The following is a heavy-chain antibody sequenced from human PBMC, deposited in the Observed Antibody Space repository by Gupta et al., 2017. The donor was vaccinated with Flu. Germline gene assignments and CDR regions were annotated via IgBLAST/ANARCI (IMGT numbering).Heavy chain of an antibody. V-gene: IGHV5-51*06. CDR3: ARGTMTTMTNQCDY. CDR1: TNYW. J-gene: IGHJ4*02. D-gene: IGHD4-17*01. Sequence: TNYWIAWGRRMAGKGLEWMGIIYPGDADTRYSPSFQGQVTISADKSISTAYMQWGSLKASDTARDDCARGTMTTMTNQCDYWGRGTPGTVSS. CDR2: IYPGDADT.